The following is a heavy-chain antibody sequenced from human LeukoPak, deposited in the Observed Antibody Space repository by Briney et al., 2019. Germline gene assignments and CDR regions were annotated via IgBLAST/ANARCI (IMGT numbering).Heavy chain of an antibody. CDR3: ARGDFWSGYLDY. CDR1: GYTFTSYA. CDR2: INAGNGNT. V-gene: IGHV1-3*03. J-gene: IGHJ4*02. Sequence: ASVKVYFKASGYTFTSYAMHWVRQAPGQRLEWMGWINAGNGNTKYSQEFQGRVTITRDTSASTAYMELSSLRSEDMAVYYCARGDFWSGYLDYWGQGTLVTVSS. D-gene: IGHD3-3*01.